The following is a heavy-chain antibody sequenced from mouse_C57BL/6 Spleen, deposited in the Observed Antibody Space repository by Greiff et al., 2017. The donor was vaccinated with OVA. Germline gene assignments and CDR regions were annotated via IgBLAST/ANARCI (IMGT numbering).Heavy chain of an antibody. CDR3: ARDHLGQPFFDY. J-gene: IGHJ2*01. CDR1: GFTFSSYA. CDR2: ISDGGSYT. V-gene: IGHV5-4*01. Sequence: EVHLVESGGGLVKPGGSLKLSCAASGFTFSSYAMSWVRQTPEKRLEWVATISDGGSYTYYPDNVKGRFTISRDNAKNNLYLQMSHLKSEDTAMYYCARDHLGQPFFDYWGQGTTLTVSS. D-gene: IGHD4-1*01.